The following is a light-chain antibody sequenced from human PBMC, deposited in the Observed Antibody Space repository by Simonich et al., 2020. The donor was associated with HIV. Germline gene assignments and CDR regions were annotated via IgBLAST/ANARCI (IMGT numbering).Light chain of an antibody. CDR1: QDISHS. CDR3: QQYYSTPT. Sequence: DIQITQSPSTLSASVGDRFTITCRASQDISHSLAWYQQKPGKSPKILLYGASRLESGVPSRFSGSGSVTDYTLTISSLQPEDFATYYCQQYYSTPTFGPGTKVDIK. V-gene: IGKV1-NL1*01. CDR2: GAS. J-gene: IGKJ3*01.